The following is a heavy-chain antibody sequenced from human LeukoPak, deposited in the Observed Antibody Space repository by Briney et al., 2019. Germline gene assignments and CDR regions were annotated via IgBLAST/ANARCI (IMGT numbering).Heavy chain of an antibody. V-gene: IGHV1-8*01. D-gene: IGHD3-22*01. CDR3: AANAPDSSGYKLDY. J-gene: IGHJ4*02. CDR1: GYTFTCYD. Sequence: ASVKVSCKASGYTFTCYDINWVRQATGQGLEWMGWMNPNSGNTGYAQKFQGRVTMTRNTSISTAYMELSSLRSEDTAVYYCAANAPDSSGYKLDYWGQGTLVTVSS. CDR2: MNPNSGNT.